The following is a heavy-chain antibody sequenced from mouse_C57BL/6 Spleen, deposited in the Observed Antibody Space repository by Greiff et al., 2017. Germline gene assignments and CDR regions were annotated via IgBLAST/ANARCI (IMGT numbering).Heavy chain of an antibody. CDR3: ARKGDYDGEAWFAY. CDR1: GYAFSSYW. V-gene: IGHV1-80*01. D-gene: IGHD2-4*01. J-gene: IGHJ3*01. CDR2: IYPGDGDT. Sequence: QVQLQQSGAELVKPGASVKISCKASGYAFSSYWMNWVKQRPGKGLEWIGQIYPGDGDTNYNGKFKGKATLTADKSSSTAYMQLSSLTSEDSAVXFGARKGDYDGEAWFAYWGQGTLVTVSA.